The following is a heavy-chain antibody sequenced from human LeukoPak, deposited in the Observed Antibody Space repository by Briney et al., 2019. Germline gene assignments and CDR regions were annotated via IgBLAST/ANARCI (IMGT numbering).Heavy chain of an antibody. CDR1: GFTFSSYG. V-gene: IGHV3-30*02. CDR3: VKDTATPVTGGYFYYYMDV. D-gene: IGHD4-11*01. J-gene: IGHJ6*03. CDR2: ILYDTINK. Sequence: GGSLRLSCAASGFTFSSYGMHWVRQAPGKGLEWVAFILYDTINKYYADSVEGRFTISRDDSKNTLYLQMNSLRAEDTAVYYCVKDTATPVTGGYFYYYMDVWGNGTTVTVSS.